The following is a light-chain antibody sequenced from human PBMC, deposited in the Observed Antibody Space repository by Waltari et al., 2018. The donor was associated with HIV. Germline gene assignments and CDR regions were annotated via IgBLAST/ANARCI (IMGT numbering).Light chain of an antibody. CDR2: GNN. J-gene: IGLJ2*01. CDR3: ASWDDSLGGVV. V-gene: IGLV1-47*01. CDR1: RSNIGSNS. Sequence: QSVLTQPPSASGTPGQRVTFSCSGARSNIGSNSVYWYQKLPGTAPKLLMYGNNERPSGVPDRVSGSKSATSASLAISGLRSEDEAEYYCASWDDSLGGVVFGGGTQLTVL.